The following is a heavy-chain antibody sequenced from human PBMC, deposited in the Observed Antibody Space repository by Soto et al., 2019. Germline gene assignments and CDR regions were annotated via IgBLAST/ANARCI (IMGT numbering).Heavy chain of an antibody. Sequence: HLQEWGPGLVKPSETLSLTCSVSGVSIRSPSYFWGWVRQPPGKGLEWIAAVYSHGDTHYNPSLKSRVSTSVDTSANQLSLTLTSVTVADTAVYYCARLGGFSAGTFDYWGQGTLVTVSS. CDR1: GVSIRSPSYF. CDR3: ARLGGFSAGTFDY. D-gene: IGHD6-19*01. V-gene: IGHV4-39*01. J-gene: IGHJ4*02. CDR2: VYSHGDT.